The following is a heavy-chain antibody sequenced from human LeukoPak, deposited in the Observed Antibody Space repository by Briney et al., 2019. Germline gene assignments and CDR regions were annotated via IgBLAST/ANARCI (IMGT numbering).Heavy chain of an antibody. CDR3: AKRGVVIRVILVGFHQEASYFDS. J-gene: IGHJ4*02. Sequence: RGSLRLSCAVPGITLSNYVMSWGRQAPGKGLEWVAGLSGGGGSTNYADPVKGRFTISRDNTKNTLYLHMNSLRPEDTAVYFCAKRGVVIRVILVGFHQEASYFDSWGQGALVSVSS. CDR1: GITLSNYV. CDR2: LSGGGGST. V-gene: IGHV3-23*01. D-gene: IGHD3-22*01.